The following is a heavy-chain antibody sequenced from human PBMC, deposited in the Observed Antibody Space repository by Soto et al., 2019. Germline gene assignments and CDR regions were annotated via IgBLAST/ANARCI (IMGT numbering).Heavy chain of an antibody. CDR3: AKEVIGATKSNY. Sequence: SETLSLTCTVSGGSISSGDYYWSWIRQPPGKGLEWIGYIYYSGSTYYNPSLKSRVTISVDTSKNQFSLKLSSVTAADTAVYYCAKEVIGATKSNYWGQGTLVTVSS. D-gene: IGHD1-26*01. CDR2: IYYSGST. CDR1: GGSISSGDYY. J-gene: IGHJ4*02. V-gene: IGHV4-30-4*01.